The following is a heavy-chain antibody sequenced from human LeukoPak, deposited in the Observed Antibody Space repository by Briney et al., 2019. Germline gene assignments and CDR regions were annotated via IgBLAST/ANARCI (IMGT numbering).Heavy chain of an antibody. CDR1: GFTFSSYG. D-gene: IGHD4-17*01. CDR2: IWYDGSNK. V-gene: IGHV3-33*01. Sequence: GRSLRLSCAASGFTFSSYGMHWVRQAPGKGLEWVAVIWYDGSNKYYADSVKGRFTISRDNSKNTLYLQMNSPRAEDTAVYYCARSCYGDYYFDYWGQGTLVTVSS. J-gene: IGHJ4*02. CDR3: ARSCYGDYYFDY.